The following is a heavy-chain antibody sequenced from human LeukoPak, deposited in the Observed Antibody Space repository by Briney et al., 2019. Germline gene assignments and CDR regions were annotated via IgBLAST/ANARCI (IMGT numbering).Heavy chain of an antibody. V-gene: IGHV4-59*08. CDR3: ARLGGSTGEYDP. D-gene: IGHD7-27*01. J-gene: IGHJ5*02. CDR2: IYYSGSS. Sequence: SESLSLTCTVSGCSISSYYWSWIRQPPGKRLEWIGYIYYSGSSTYYPSLKSRLTISVDTSNNQISLQLSSGTGADTAVYYCARLGGSTGEYDPWGQGTLVTVSS. CDR1: GCSISSYY.